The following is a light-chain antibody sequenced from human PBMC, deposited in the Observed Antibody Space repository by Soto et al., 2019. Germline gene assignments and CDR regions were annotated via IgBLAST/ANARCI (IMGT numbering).Light chain of an antibody. CDR1: QSISSY. J-gene: IGKJ1*01. Sequence: DIQMTQSPSSLSASVGDRVTITCRASQSISSYLNWYQQKPGKAPKLLIYAASSLQSGVPSRFSGSGSGTDFTLTISSLQPEDFATDYCQQSYSTPEGFDQGTKVEIK. V-gene: IGKV1-39*01. CDR3: QQSYSTPEG. CDR2: AAS.